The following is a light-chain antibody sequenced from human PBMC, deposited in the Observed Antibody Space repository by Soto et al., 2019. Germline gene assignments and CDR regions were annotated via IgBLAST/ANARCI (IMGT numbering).Light chain of an antibody. V-gene: IGKV3-11*01. CDR2: DTS. J-gene: IGKJ4*01. CDR3: QQRAKWPLT. Sequence: EIVLTQSPVTLSLSPGERATLSCRASQSVNSFLAWYQQKPGQAPRLLIYDTSKRATGIPARFSGSGSGTDFTLTTSSLEPEDFAIYYCQQRAKWPLTFGVGTKVEIK. CDR1: QSVNSF.